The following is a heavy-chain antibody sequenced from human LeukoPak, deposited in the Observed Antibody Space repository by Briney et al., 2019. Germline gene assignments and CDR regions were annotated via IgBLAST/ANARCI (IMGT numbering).Heavy chain of an antibody. D-gene: IGHD2-2*01. V-gene: IGHV1-2*02. CDR2: INPNSGGT. CDR1: GYTFTNYG. Sequence: ASVKVSCKASGYTFTNYGISWVRQAPGQGLEWMGWINPNSGGTNYAQKFQGRVTMTRDTSISTAYMELSRLRSDDTAVYYCARDICSSTSCHIDYWGQGTLVTVSS. CDR3: ARDICSSTSCHIDY. J-gene: IGHJ4*02.